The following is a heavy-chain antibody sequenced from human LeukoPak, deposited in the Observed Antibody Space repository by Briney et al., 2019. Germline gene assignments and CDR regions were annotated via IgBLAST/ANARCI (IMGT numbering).Heavy chain of an antibody. CDR3: ARANWELLDY. V-gene: IGHV6-1*01. Sequence: SQTLSLTCASSVDSVSSNSAAWNWIPQSPSRGLEWLGRTYYRSKWYNDYAVSVKSRITINPDTSKNQFSLQLNSVTPEDTAVYYCARANWELLDYWGQGTLVTVSS. D-gene: IGHD1-26*01. CDR1: VDSVSSNSAA. J-gene: IGHJ4*02. CDR2: TYYRSKWYN.